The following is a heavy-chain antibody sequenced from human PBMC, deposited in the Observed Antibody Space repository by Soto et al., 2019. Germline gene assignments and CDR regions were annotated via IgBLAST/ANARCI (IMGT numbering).Heavy chain of an antibody. D-gene: IGHD6-19*01. V-gene: IGHV3-23*01. CDR3: AKDKMEQWLVGGYFDY. CDR2: IIDDGGRA. J-gene: IGHJ4*02. CDR1: GFTFNRYA. Sequence: GGSLRLSCSASGFTFNRYAMSWVRQAPGKGPEWVSAIIDDGGRAYYADSVKGRFTISRDNFKNTLSLQMNSLRAEDTAVYYCAKDKMEQWLVGGYFDYWGQGTQVTVSS.